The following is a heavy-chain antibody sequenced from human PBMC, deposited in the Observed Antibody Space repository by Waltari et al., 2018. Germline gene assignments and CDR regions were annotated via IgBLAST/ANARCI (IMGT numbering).Heavy chain of an antibody. J-gene: IGHJ4*02. CDR3: ARDWDYYDSSGYYHYFDY. D-gene: IGHD3-22*01. V-gene: IGHV1-69*08. CDR1: GGTFSSYA. Sequence: QVQLVQSGAEVKKPGSSVKVSCKASGGTFSSYAISWVRQAPGQGLEWMGRIIPIFGTANYEQKFQGRVTITADKSTSTAYMELSSLRSEDTAVYYCARDWDYYDSSGYYHYFDYWGQGTLVTVSS. CDR2: IIPIFGTA.